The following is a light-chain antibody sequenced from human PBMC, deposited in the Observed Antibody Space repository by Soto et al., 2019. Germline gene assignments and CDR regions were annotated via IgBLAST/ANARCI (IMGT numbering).Light chain of an antibody. V-gene: IGKV1-6*01. CDR2: AAS. Sequence: AIQMTQSPSSLSASVGDRVTITCRASQAIRNDLNWYQHKVGKAPKLLIYAASTLQRGVPSRFSGSVSGTDFTITIPSLQPEDFATYYCLQNYFDPWTFGQGSKVEIK. CDR1: QAIRND. J-gene: IGKJ1*01. CDR3: LQNYFDPWT.